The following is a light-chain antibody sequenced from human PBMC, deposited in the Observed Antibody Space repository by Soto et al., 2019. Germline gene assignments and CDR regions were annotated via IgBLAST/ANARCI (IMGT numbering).Light chain of an antibody. J-gene: IGKJ5*01. V-gene: IGKV3-15*01. Sequence: IVMTQSPATLSVSPWERATLSCRASQSVGSNLAWYQQKPGQAPRLLIYGTSTRATGIPARVSGSGSGTEFTLTISSLESEDFAIYYCQQRNYWQVTFGQGTRLEIK. CDR2: GTS. CDR1: QSVGSN. CDR3: QQRNYWQVT.